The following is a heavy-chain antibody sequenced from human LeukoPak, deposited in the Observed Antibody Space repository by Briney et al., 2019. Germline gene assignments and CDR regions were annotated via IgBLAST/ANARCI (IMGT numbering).Heavy chain of an antibody. CDR2: IYHSGST. V-gene: IGHV4-39*07. CDR3: ARGLVVVTSFDY. CDR1: GGSISSGGYY. D-gene: IGHD2-21*02. J-gene: IGHJ4*02. Sequence: SETLSLTCTVSGGSISSGGYYWSWIRQPPGRGLEWIGSIYHSGSTYYNPSLKSRVTISVDTSKNQFSLKLSSVTAADTAVYYCARGLVVVTSFDYWGQGALVTVSS.